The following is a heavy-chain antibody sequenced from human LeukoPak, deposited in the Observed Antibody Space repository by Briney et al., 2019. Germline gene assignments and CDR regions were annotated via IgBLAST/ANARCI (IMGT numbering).Heavy chain of an antibody. CDR1: GFTFRSYS. J-gene: IGHJ6*02. V-gene: IGHV3-48*04. D-gene: IGHD3-10*01. CDR2: ISSSSSTI. Sequence: GGSLRLSCAASGFTFRSYSMNWVRQAPGKGLEWVSYISSSSSTIYYADSVERRFTIYRDNAKNSLYLQMNSLRAEDTAVYYCARFGATGYYYYYGMDVWGQGTTVTVSS. CDR3: ARFGATGYYYYYGMDV.